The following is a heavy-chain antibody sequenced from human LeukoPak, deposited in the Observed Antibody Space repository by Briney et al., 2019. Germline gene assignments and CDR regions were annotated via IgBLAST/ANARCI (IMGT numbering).Heavy chain of an antibody. CDR1: GYTFTSYY. J-gene: IGHJ4*02. D-gene: IGHD3-22*01. V-gene: IGHV1-46*01. CDR3: ATGWYYYDSSGYYYSPTGY. CDR2: INPSGGST. Sequence: ASVKVSCKASGYTFTSYYMHWVRQAPGQGLEWMGIINPSGGSTSYAQKFQGRVTMTRDTSTSTVYMELSSLRSEDTAVYYCATGWYYYDSSGYYYSPTGYWGQGTLVTVSS.